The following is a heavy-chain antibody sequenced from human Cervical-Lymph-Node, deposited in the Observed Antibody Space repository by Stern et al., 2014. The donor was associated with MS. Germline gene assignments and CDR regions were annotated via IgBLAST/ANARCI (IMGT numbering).Heavy chain of an antibody. V-gene: IGHV3-30-3*01. CDR2: VLHDGGKK. D-gene: IGHD3-16*02. CDR3: ARDSKGFDYTWGAYRLTSYDY. Sequence: QVQLVESGGGVVQPGRSLRLSCAASGFTFSSHAIHWVRQAPGKGLEWVAVVLHDGGKKYYADSVKGRFTISRDNSKNTLSLQMNSLRAEDTAVYYCARDSKGFDYTWGAYRLTSYDYWGQGTLVTVSS. J-gene: IGHJ4*02. CDR1: GFTFSSHA.